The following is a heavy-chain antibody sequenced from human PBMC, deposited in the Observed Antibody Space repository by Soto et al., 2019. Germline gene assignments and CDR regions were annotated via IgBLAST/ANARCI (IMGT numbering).Heavy chain of an antibody. D-gene: IGHD3-22*01. Sequence: QVQLLQSGAEVKKPGASVKVSCKASGYTFTNFGISWVRQAPGQGLEWMGWISAYNGDTNYAQKLQGRATMTSDTSTSTAYMELRSLRSDDTAVYYCARDDPGINYDPYFDYWGQGTLVTVSS. CDR2: ISAYNGDT. CDR3: ARDDPGINYDPYFDY. CDR1: GYTFTNFG. J-gene: IGHJ4*02. V-gene: IGHV1-18*01.